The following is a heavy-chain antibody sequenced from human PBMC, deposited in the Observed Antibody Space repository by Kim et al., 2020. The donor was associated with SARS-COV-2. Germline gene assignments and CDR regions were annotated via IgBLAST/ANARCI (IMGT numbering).Heavy chain of an antibody. D-gene: IGHD1-20*01. V-gene: IGHV5-51*01. CDR2: T. J-gene: IGHJ4*02. CDR3: ARSGNWNYLDY. Sequence: TRYSPSFQGQVTISADKSISAAYLQWSSLKASDTAMYYCARSGNWNYLDYWGQGTLVTVSS.